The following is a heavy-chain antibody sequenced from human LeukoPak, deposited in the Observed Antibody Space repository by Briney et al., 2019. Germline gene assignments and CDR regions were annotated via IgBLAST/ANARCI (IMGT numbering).Heavy chain of an antibody. J-gene: IGHJ5*02. CDR2: IYPGDSET. Sequence: GESLKISCQGSGPSFTNYWIAWVRPMPGKGLEWMGIIYPGDSETRYNPSLQGQVTISADKSINTAYLHWSSLKASDTAMYYCATTIGYSSDWYGWFDPWGQGTLVTVSS. CDR1: GPSFTNYW. V-gene: IGHV5-51*01. CDR3: ATTIGYSSDWYGWFDP. D-gene: IGHD6-19*01.